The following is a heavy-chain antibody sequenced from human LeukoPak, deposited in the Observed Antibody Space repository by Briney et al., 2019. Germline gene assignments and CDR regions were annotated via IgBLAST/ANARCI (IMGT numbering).Heavy chain of an antibody. CDR3: ARVRYGSGSYYFFDY. Sequence: SETLSLTCTVSGGSISSSSYYWSWIRQPAGKGLEWIGRIYTSGSTNYNPSLKSRVTMSVDTSKNQFSLKLSSVTAADTAVYYCARVRYGSGSYYFFDYWGQGTLVTVSS. CDR1: GGSISSSSYY. J-gene: IGHJ4*02. CDR2: IYTSGST. V-gene: IGHV4-61*02. D-gene: IGHD3-10*01.